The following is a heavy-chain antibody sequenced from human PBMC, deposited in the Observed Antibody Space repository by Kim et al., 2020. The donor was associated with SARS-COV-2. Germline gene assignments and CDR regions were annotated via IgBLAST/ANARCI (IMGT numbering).Heavy chain of an antibody. Sequence: SETLSLTCTVSGGSISSYYWSWIRQPPGKGLEWIGYIYYSGSTNYNPSLKSRVTISVDTSKNQSSLKLSSVTAADTAVYYCARTPLFRAFDIWGQGTMVTVSS. CDR3: ARTPLFRAFDI. CDR1: GGSISSYY. J-gene: IGHJ3*02. D-gene: IGHD3-10*01. V-gene: IGHV4-59*01. CDR2: IYYSGST.